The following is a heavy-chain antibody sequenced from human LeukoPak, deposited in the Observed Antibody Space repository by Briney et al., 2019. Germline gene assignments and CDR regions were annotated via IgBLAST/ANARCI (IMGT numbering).Heavy chain of an antibody. Sequence: GGSLRLSCAAPGFTLSSFSMHWVRQSPGRGLQYVSAINYKGGGTYYADSVKDRFTISRDNSRNTLYLQMATLREEDMGVYYCARVGPATAFDYWGQGTQVTVSS. CDR1: GFTLSSFS. CDR3: ARVGPATAFDY. CDR2: INYKGGGT. V-gene: IGHV3-64*02. J-gene: IGHJ4*02.